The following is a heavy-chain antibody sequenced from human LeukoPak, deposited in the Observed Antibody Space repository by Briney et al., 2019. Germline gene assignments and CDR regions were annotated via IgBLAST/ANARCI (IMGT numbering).Heavy chain of an antibody. CDR1: GYSFTSYW. CDR2: IYPGDSDT. CDR3: SIHSARRWLRQKNCIDP. J-gene: IGHJ5*02. Sequence: GESLKISCKGSGYSFTSYWIGWVRQMPRKGLEWMGIIYPGDSDTRYSPSFQGQVTISADKSISTAYLQWSSLKASYTAMYYCSIHSARRWLRQKNCIDPWGQGNLVTVSS. D-gene: IGHD5-24*01. V-gene: IGHV5-51*01.